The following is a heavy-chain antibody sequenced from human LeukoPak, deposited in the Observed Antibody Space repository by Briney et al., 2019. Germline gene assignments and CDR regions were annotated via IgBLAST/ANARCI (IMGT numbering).Heavy chain of an antibody. CDR2: INWSGGST. D-gene: IGHD4-23*01. CDR3: ARESRSVVTRYFQH. J-gene: IGHJ1*01. V-gene: IGHV3-20*04. Sequence: GGSLRLSCAASGFTFDDYGMSWVRQAPGKGLEWVSGINWSGGSTGYADSVKGRFTISRDNAKNSLYLQMNSLRADDTAIYYCARESRSVVTRYFQHWGQGTLVTVPS. CDR1: GFTFDDYG.